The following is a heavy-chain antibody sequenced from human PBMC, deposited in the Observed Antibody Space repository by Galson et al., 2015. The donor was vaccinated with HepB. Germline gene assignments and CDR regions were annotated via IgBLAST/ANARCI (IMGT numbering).Heavy chain of an antibody. CDR2: IKQDGSEK. V-gene: IGHV3-7*03. CDR1: GFTLSSYW. Sequence: SLRLSCAASGFTLSSYWMSWVRQAPGKGLEWVANIKQDGSEKYYVDSVKGRFTISRDNAKNSLYLQMNSLRAEDTAVYYCARDRGPPDYWGQGTLVTVSS. CDR3: ARDRGPPDY. J-gene: IGHJ4*02.